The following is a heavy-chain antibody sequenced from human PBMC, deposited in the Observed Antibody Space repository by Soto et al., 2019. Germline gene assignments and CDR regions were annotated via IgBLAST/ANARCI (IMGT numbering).Heavy chain of an antibody. CDR2: IYYSGST. D-gene: IGHD5-18*01. Sequence: QLQLQESGPGLVKPSETLSLTCTVSGGSISSTSYYWGWIRQPPGKGLQWIGSIYYSGSTYYNPSLKSRVTISVDTSKNQFSLKLSSVTAADTAVYYCARGYSYGYFDYWGQGTLVTVSS. J-gene: IGHJ4*02. CDR1: GGSISSTSYY. CDR3: ARGYSYGYFDY. V-gene: IGHV4-39*01.